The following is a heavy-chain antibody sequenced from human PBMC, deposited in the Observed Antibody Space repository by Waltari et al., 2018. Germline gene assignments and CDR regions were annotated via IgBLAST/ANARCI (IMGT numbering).Heavy chain of an antibody. Sequence: QVQLQESGQGLVKPSGTLSLTCAVSGDSISGHYWGRWVRQSPEKGLEWIGQVHHSGKTNYNPSLQSRVAISVDKPKNQFSLNLNSVTAADTAIYYCAGDRAIGLFFDYWGRGTLVTVSS. J-gene: IGHJ4*02. CDR2: VHHSGKT. CDR1: GDSISGHYW. D-gene: IGHD2-2*01. CDR3: AGDRAIGLFFDY. V-gene: IGHV4-4*02.